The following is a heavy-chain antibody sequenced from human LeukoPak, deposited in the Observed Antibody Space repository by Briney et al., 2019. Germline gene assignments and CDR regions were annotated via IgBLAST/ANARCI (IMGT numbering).Heavy chain of an antibody. CDR2: IHASGST. J-gene: IGHJ5*02. Sequence: SETLSLTCTVSNGSISRYYWSWIRQPAGKGLEWSGSIHASGSTNYNPSLKSRVTMSVDTPKNQFSLKLSSVTAADTAIYFCARGDRAVAGAWGWFDPWGRGTLVTVSS. V-gene: IGHV4-4*07. CDR1: NGSISRYY. D-gene: IGHD6-19*01. CDR3: ARGDRAVAGAWGWFDP.